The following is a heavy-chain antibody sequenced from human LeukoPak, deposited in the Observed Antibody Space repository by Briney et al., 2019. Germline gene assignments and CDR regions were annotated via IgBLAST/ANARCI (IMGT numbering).Heavy chain of an antibody. J-gene: IGHJ5*02. Sequence: PSETLSLTCTVSGGSVSSGSYYWSWIRQHPGKGLEWIGYIYYSGSTYYNPSLKSRVTISVDTSKNQFSLKLSSVTAADTAVYYCAREEVTMVRGVISHWFDPWGQGTLVTVSS. CDR3: AREEVTMVRGVISHWFDP. CDR2: IYYSGST. V-gene: IGHV4-31*03. D-gene: IGHD3-10*01. CDR1: GGSVSSGSYY.